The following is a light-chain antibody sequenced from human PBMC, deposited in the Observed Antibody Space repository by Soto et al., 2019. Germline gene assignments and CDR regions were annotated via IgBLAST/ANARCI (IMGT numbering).Light chain of an antibody. J-gene: IGKJ1*01. CDR1: QGIRDE. V-gene: IGKV1-6*01. Sequence: AIQMTQSPSSLSASVGDRVTITCRASQGIRDELGWYQQKAGKAPNLLISAASRLQSGVPSRFSGRGSGTDFTLTISSLQPGDFASYYCQQYNSYSPWTFGQGTKVDIK. CDR2: AAS. CDR3: QQYNSYSPWT.